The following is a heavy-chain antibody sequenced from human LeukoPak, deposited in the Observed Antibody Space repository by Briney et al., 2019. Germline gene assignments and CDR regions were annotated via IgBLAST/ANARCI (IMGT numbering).Heavy chain of an antibody. V-gene: IGHV3-7*01. CDR3: ARDRTNDYGNDVGAFDI. CDR2: IKGDGREK. D-gene: IGHD4-11*01. J-gene: IGHJ3*02. Sequence: PGGSLRLSCAASGFTFSNDWMSWVRQAPGKGLGWVANIKGDGREKYYVDYVKGRFTISRDNAKNSLYLQMNSLRAEDTAVYHCARDRTNDYGNDVGAFDIWGQGTMVTVSS. CDR1: GFTFSNDW.